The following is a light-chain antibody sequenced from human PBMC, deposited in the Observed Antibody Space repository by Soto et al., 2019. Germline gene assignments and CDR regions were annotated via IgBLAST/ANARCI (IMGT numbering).Light chain of an antibody. Sequence: EIVLTQSPATLSLSPGERATLSCRASQSVSSYLAWYQQKPGQAPRLLIYDASNRATGIPARFSGSWSGTDFTLSISSLEPEAFGVYYCQQRSNWPFLTFGGGTKVEIK. J-gene: IGKJ4*01. CDR1: QSVSSY. CDR2: DAS. V-gene: IGKV3-11*01. CDR3: QQRSNWPFLT.